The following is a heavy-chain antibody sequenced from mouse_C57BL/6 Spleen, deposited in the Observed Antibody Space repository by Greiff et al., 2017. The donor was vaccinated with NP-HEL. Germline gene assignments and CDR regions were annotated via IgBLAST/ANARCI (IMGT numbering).Heavy chain of an antibody. J-gene: IGHJ2*01. D-gene: IGHD2-4*01. V-gene: IGHV3-6*01. CDR1: GYSITSGYY. CDR3: AKVDDYDVLFDY. Sequence: EVKLVESGPGLVKPSQSLSLTCSVSGYSITSGYYWNWIRQFPGNKLEWMGYISYDGSNNYNQSLKNRISITRDPSKNQFFLKLNSVTTEDTASYCCAKVDDYDVLFDYWGQGTTLTVSS. CDR2: ISYDGSN.